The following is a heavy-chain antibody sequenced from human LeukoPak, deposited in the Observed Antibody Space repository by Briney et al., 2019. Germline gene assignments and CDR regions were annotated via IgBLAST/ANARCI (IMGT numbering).Heavy chain of an antibody. J-gene: IGHJ4*02. CDR3: ARGNNWNYYHFDY. V-gene: IGHV1-69*13. CDR2: IIPIFGTA. CDR1: GYTFTSYA. D-gene: IGHD1-7*01. Sequence: SVKVSCKASGYTFTSYAMNWVRQAPGQGLEWMGGIIPIFGTANYAQKFQGRVTITADESTSTAYMELSSLRSEDTAVYYCARGNNWNYYHFDYWGQGTLVTVSS.